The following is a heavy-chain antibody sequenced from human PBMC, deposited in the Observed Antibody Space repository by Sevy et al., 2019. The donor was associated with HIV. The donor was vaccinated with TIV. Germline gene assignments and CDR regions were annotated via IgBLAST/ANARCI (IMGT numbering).Heavy chain of an antibody. CDR1: GGSISSSSYY. CDR3: ARGYGDPDHVVDY. CDR2: IYYSGST. V-gene: IGHV4-61*05. D-gene: IGHD4-17*01. Sequence: SETLSLTCTVSGGSISSSSYYWGWIRQPPGKGLEWIGYIYYSGSTNYNPSLKSRVTISVDTSKNQFSLKLSSVTAADTAVYYCARGYGDPDHVVDYWGQGTLVTVSS. J-gene: IGHJ4*02.